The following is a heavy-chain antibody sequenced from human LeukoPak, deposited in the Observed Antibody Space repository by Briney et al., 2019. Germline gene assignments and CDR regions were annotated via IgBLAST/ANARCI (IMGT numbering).Heavy chain of an antibody. CDR3: ARVLGFGSPPAY. CDR1: GFTFNSFP. Sequence: GGSLRLSCAASGFTFNSFPMHWVRQAPGKGLEWVGLISFDGSDKSYADSVEGRFTISRDNSKNTLYLQMNSLSAEDTAVYYCARVLGFGSPPAYWGQGTLVSVSS. D-gene: IGHD3-10*01. J-gene: IGHJ4*02. V-gene: IGHV3-30*04. CDR2: ISFDGSDK.